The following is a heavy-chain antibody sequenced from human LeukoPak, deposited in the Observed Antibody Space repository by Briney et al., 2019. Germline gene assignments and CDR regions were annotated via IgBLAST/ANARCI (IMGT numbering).Heavy chain of an antibody. V-gene: IGHV3-30-3*01. CDR1: GFTFSSYA. D-gene: IGHD3-22*01. J-gene: IGHJ4*02. CDR2: ISYDGSNK. Sequence: GGSLRLSCAASGFTFSSYAMHWVRQAPGKGLEWVAVISYDGSNKYYADSVKGRFTISRDNSKNTLYLQVNSLRAEDTAVYYCARGAYYYDSSGYSPFDYWGQGTLVTVSS. CDR3: ARGAYYYDSSGYSPFDY.